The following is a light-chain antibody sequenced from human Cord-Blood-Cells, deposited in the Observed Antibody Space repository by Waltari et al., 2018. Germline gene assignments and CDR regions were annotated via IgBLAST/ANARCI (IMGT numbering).Light chain of an antibody. J-gene: IGKJ1*01. CDR3: QQYNNWPRT. V-gene: IGKV3-15*01. CDR1: QSVSSN. Sequence: EIVMTQSPATLSVSPGERATLPCRASQSVSSNLAWYQQKPGQAPRLLIYGASTRATGIPARFSGSGSWTEFTLTISSLQSEDFAVYYCQQYNNWPRTFGQGTKVEIK. CDR2: GAS.